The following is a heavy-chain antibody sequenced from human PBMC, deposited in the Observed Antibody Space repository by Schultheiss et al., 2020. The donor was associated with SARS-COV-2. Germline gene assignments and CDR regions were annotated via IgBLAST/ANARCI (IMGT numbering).Heavy chain of an antibody. CDR1: GFTFSSYA. CDR2: ISGSGGST. V-gene: IGHV3-23*01. Sequence: GGSLRLSCAASGFTFSSYAMSWVRQAPGKGLEWVSAISGSGGSTYYADSVKGRFTISRDNAKNSLYLQMNSLRAEDTAVYYCAGTDGTDDAFDIWGQGTMVTVSS. CDR3: AGTDGTDDAFDI. J-gene: IGHJ3*02.